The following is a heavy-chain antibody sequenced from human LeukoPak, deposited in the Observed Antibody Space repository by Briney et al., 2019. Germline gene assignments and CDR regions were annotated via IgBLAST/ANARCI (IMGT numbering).Heavy chain of an antibody. V-gene: IGHV3-11*04. D-gene: IGHD5-12*01. CDR3: ARERVATTKSPFDY. CDR1: GFTFSDYY. Sequence: GGSLRLSCAASGFTFSDYYMSWIRQAPGKGLEWVSYISSSGSTVYYADSVKGRFTISRDNAKNSLYLQMNSLRAEDTAVYYCARERVATTKSPFDYWGQGTLVTVSS. J-gene: IGHJ4*02. CDR2: ISSSGSTV.